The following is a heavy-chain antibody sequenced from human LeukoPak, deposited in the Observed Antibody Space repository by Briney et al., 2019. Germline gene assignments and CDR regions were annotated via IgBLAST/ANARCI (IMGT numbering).Heavy chain of an antibody. CDR3: ARDSDTAMGGFDY. D-gene: IGHD5-18*01. CDR2: ISYDGSNK. V-gene: IGHV3-30-3*01. J-gene: IGHJ4*02. Sequence: GGSLRLSCAASGFTFSSYAMHWVRQAPGKWLEWVAVISYDGSNKYYADSVKGRFTISRDNSKNTLYLQMNSLRAEDTAVYYCARDSDTAMGGFDYWGQGTLVTVSS. CDR1: GFTFSSYA.